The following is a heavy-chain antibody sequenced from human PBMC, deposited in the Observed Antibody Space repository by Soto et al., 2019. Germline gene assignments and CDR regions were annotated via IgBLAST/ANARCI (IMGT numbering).Heavy chain of an antibody. CDR3: ARGDTAMAAFDY. CDR2: ISYDGSNK. CDR1: GFTFSSYA. J-gene: IGHJ4*02. D-gene: IGHD5-18*01. V-gene: IGHV3-30-3*01. Sequence: QVQLVESGGGVVQPGRSLRLSCAASGFTFSSYAMHWVRQAPGKGLEWVAVISYDGSNKYYADSVKGRFTISRDNSKNTLYLQMNSLRAEDTAVYYCARGDTAMAAFDYWGQGTLVTVSS.